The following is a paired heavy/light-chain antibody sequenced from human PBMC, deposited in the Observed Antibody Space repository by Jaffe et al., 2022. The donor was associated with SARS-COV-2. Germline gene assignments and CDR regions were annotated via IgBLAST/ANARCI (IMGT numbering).Heavy chain of an antibody. CDR1: GFTFSSYS. J-gene: IGHJ6*02. D-gene: IGHD5-18*01. Sequence: EVQLVESGGGLVKPGGSLRLSCAASGFTFSSYSMNWVRQAPGKGLEWVSSISSSSSYIYYADSVKGRFTISRDNAKNSLYLQMNSLRAEDTAVYYCARDLATGYSYGYYYYYGMDVWGQGTTVTVSS. CDR2: ISSSSSYI. V-gene: IGHV3-21*01. CDR3: ARDLATGYSYGYYYYYGMDV.
Light chain of an antibody. CDR3: SSYTSSSTQV. CDR1: SSDVGGYNY. V-gene: IGLV2-14*01. CDR2: EVS. Sequence: QSALTQPASVSGSPGQSITISCTGTSSDVGGYNYVSWYQQHPGKAPKLMIYEVSNRPSGVPDRFSGSKSGNTASLTISGLQAEDEADYYCSSYTSSSTQVFGGGTKLTVL. J-gene: IGLJ3*02.